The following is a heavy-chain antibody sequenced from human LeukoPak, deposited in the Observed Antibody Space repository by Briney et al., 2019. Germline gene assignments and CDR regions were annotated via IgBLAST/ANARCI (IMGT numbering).Heavy chain of an antibody. V-gene: IGHV1-8*01. CDR3: ARGGWAGDYDFWSGYFHYYYMDV. Sequence: ASVKVSCKASGYTFTSYDINWVRQATGQGLEWMGWMNPNSGNTGYAQKFQGRVTMTRNTSISTAYMELSSLRSEDTAVYYCARGGWAGDYDFWSGYFHYYYMDVWGKGTTVTVSS. CDR2: MNPNSGNT. D-gene: IGHD3-3*01. J-gene: IGHJ6*03. CDR1: GYTFTSYD.